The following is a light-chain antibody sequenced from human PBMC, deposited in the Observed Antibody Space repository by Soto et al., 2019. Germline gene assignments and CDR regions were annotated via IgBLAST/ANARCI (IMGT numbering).Light chain of an antibody. Sequence: QSALTQPRSVSGSPGQSVTISCTGTSSDVGGYNYVSWYQQYPGKAPKLMIYDVNKRPSRVPDRFSGSKSGNTASLTISGVQAEDEADYYCCSYAGSPYVFGTGTKVTVL. J-gene: IGLJ1*01. V-gene: IGLV2-11*01. CDR2: DVN. CDR3: CSYAGSPYV. CDR1: SSDVGGYNY.